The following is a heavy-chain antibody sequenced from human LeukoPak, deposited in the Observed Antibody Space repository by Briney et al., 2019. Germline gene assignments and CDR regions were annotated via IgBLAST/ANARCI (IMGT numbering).Heavy chain of an antibody. D-gene: IGHD3-10*01. CDR3: AREREGVSMLRGARGYYYYMDV. Sequence: SQTLSLTCTVSGDSMSSDYFYWSWIRQPAGQGLEWIERVSTRGNTDYNPSLKSRVTMSIDTSKKQFSLKLTSVTAADTAVYYCAREREGVSMLRGARGYYYYMDVWGKGTTVTISS. CDR1: GDSMSSDYFY. J-gene: IGHJ6*03. V-gene: IGHV4-61*02. CDR2: VSTRGNT.